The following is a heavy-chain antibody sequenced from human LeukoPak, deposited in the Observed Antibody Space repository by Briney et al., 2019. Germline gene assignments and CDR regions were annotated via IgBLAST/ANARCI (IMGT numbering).Heavy chain of an antibody. D-gene: IGHD6-13*01. J-gene: IGHJ5*02. CDR2: ISSSSSYI. V-gene: IGHV3-21*01. Sequence: PGGSLRLSCAASGFTFSSYSMNWVRQAPGKGLEWVPSISSSSSYIYYADSVKGRFTISRDNAKNSLYLQMNSLRAEDTAVYYCARDLGSYSSRRDWFDPWGQGTLVTVSS. CDR3: ARDLGSYSSRRDWFDP. CDR1: GFTFSSYS.